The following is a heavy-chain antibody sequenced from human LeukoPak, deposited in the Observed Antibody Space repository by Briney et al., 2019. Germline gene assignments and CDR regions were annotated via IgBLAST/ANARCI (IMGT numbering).Heavy chain of an antibody. CDR2: INHSGST. CDR3: ASSSHYYDSSGYYPRGDAFDI. Sequence: SETLSLTCAVYGGSFSGYYWSWIRQTPGKGLEWIGEINHSGSTNYNPSLKSRVTISVGTSKNQFSLKLSPVTAADTAVYYCASSSHYYDSSGYYPRGDAFDIWGQGTMVTVSS. D-gene: IGHD3-22*01. CDR1: GGSFSGYY. J-gene: IGHJ3*02. V-gene: IGHV4-34*01.